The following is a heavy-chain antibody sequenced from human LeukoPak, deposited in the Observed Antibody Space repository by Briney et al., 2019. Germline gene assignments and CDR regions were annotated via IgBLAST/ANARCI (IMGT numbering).Heavy chain of an antibody. CDR1: GYSISSGYY. J-gene: IGHJ4*02. CDR2: IYHSGGT. CDR3: AGYHAYGVTTPPLGY. D-gene: IGHD4-17*01. Sequence: SETLSLTCTVSGYSISSGYYWVWIRQPPGKGLEWIGSIYHSGGTYYNPSLKSRVTISVDTSKNQFSLKLSSVTAADTAVYYCAGYHAYGVTTPPLGYWGQGTLVTVSS. V-gene: IGHV4-38-2*02.